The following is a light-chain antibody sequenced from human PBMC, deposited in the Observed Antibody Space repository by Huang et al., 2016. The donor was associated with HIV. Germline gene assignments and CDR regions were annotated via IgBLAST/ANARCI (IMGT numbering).Light chain of an antibody. J-gene: IGKJ2*01. V-gene: IGKV1-39*01. CDR2: AAS. Sequence: DIQMTQSPSSLSASVGDRVTISCRSSQSFSSSLNWYQQRPGTAPKLLIYAASSLQSGVPSRFSGSGSGTDFSLTINSLQPEDFATYYCQQSDSTPYTFGQGTKLEIK. CDR3: QQSDSTPYT. CDR1: QSFSSS.